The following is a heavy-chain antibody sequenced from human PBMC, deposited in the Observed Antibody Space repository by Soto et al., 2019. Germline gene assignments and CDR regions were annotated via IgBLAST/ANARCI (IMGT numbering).Heavy chain of an antibody. CDR1: GFTFTSSA. Sequence: GASVKVSCKASGFTFTSSAVQWVRQARGQRLEWIGWIVVGSGNTNYAQKFQERVTITRDMSTSTAYMELSSLRSEDTAVYYCAASWSEADFWSGYYSGIPIYYYYGMDVWGQGTTVTVSS. CDR3: AASWSEADFWSGYYSGIPIYYYYGMDV. D-gene: IGHD3-3*01. V-gene: IGHV1-58*01. J-gene: IGHJ6*02. CDR2: IVVGSGNT.